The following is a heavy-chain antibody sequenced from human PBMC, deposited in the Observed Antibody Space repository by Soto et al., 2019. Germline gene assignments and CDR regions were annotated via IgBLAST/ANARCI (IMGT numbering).Heavy chain of an antibody. CDR2: INTDGSTT. CDR1: GFTFSNYG. V-gene: IGHV3-74*03. D-gene: IGHD6-6*01. J-gene: IGHJ6*02. CDR3: AIVTSYDSSSPNHYNYYGMDV. Sequence: EVQLVESGGGLVQAGGSLRLSCTASGFTFSNYGMHWVHQAPGRGLVWVSRINTDGSTTTYADSVKGRFTISRDNSKSTLYLQMNSLRVEDMAVYYCAIVTSYDSSSPNHYNYYGMDVWGQGTTVTVSS.